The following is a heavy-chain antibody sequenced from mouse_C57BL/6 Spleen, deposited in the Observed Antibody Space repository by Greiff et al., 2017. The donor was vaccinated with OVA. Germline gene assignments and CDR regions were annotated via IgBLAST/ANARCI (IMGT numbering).Heavy chain of an antibody. CDR1: GFTFSDYY. CDR2: INYDGSSP. D-gene: IGHD1-1*01. V-gene: IGHV5-16*01. CDR3: ARNLGITTVVATDWYFDV. J-gene: IGHJ1*03. Sequence: EVQVVESEGGLVQPGSSMKLSCTASGFTFSDYYMAWVRQVPEKGLEWVANINYDGSSPYYLDSLKSRFIISRDNAKNILYLQMSSLKSEYTATYYCARNLGITTVVATDWYFDVWGTGTTVTVSS.